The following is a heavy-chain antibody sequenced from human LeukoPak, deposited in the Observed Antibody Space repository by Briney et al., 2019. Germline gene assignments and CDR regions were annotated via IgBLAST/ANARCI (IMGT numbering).Heavy chain of an antibody. J-gene: IGHJ4*02. Sequence: GWSLRLSCAASGFTFGSYWMSWVRQAPGKGLEWVANIKEDGSEKYYVDSVKGRFTISRDNAKNSLYLQMNSLRAEDTAVYYCARGKVFDFWGQGTLVTVSS. CDR3: ARGKVFDF. CDR2: IKEDGSEK. CDR1: GFTFGSYW. V-gene: IGHV3-7*03. D-gene: IGHD3-10*01.